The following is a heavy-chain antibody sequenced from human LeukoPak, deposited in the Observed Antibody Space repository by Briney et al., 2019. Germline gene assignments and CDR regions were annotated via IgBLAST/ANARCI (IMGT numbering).Heavy chain of an antibody. V-gene: IGHV1-2*04. J-gene: IGHJ4*02. CDR3: ARAPEWSVAATGGLDY. CDR2: INPNSGGT. CDR1: GYTFTGYY. Sequence: ASVKVSCKASGYTFTGYYVHWVRQAPGQGLEWMGWINPNSGGTNYAQKFQGWVTMTRDTSISTAYMELSRLRSDDTAVYYCARAPEWSVAATGGLDYWGQGTLVTVSS. D-gene: IGHD2-15*01.